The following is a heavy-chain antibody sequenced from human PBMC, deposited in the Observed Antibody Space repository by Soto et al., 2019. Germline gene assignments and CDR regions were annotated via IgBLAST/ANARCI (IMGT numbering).Heavy chain of an antibody. CDR1: GFTFSHYN. CDR3: ARDPSQDNVWGSYRYMGWFDP. Sequence: EVQLVESGGGLVKPGGSLRLSCAASGFTFSHYNMNWVRQTPGKGLEWVSSISTSGYIYNADSVKGRFTISRDNSRNSLYLQMTTLRAEDTAVYYCARDPSQDNVWGSYRYMGWFDPWGQGTLVTVSS. V-gene: IGHV3-21*01. J-gene: IGHJ5*02. D-gene: IGHD3-16*02. CDR2: ISTSGYI.